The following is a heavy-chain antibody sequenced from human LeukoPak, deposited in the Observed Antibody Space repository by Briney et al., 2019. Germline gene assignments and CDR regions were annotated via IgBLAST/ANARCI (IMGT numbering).Heavy chain of an antibody. J-gene: IGHJ4*02. D-gene: IGHD3-16*02. Sequence: ASVKVSCKASGYTFTSYAMNWVRQAPGQGLEWMGWINTNTGNPMYAQGFTGRFVFSLDTSDNTAYLQISSLKAEDTAVYYCARDGANTFGGVIVTQNFDYWGQGTLVTVSS. V-gene: IGHV7-4-1*02. CDR1: GYTFTSYA. CDR2: INTNTGNP. CDR3: ARDGANTFGGVIVTQNFDY.